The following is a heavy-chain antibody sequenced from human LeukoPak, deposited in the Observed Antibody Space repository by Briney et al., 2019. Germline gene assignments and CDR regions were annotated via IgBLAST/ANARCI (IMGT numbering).Heavy chain of an antibody. CDR3: ARDGTPHYSIGWVFFDY. CDR2: ISVSSSYI. Sequence: GGSLRLSCAASGFTFSSHGMNWVRQAPGKGLEWVSSISVSSSYIYYADSVKGRFTISRDNAKNTLYLQMNSLRAEDTAVYYCARDGTPHYSIGWVFFDYWGQGTLVTVSS. V-gene: IGHV3-21*06. J-gene: IGHJ4*02. D-gene: IGHD6-25*01. CDR1: GFTFSSHG.